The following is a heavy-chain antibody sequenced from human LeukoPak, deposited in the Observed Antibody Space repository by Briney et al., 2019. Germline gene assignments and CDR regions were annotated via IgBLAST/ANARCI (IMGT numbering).Heavy chain of an antibody. V-gene: IGHV4-34*01. CDR3: ASGTPQRLAPDC. CDR2: INHSGRT. D-gene: IGHD6-25*01. J-gene: IGHJ4*02. CDR1: GGSFSGYY. Sequence: SETLSLTCAVYGGSFSGYYWSWIGQPPGKGLEWMGEINHSGRTNYNPSLTSRVTISVDTPKHQFSLKLSSVTAADPAVYYCASGTPQRLAPDCWAQGTLVTVSS.